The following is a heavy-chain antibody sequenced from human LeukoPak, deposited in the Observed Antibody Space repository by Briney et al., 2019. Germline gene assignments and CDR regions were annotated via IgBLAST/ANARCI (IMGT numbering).Heavy chain of an antibody. CDR3: ARDRRLGETYSSSWYFPTKTPSDAFDI. Sequence: ASVKVSCKASGYTFTSYGISWVRQAPGQGLEWMGWISAYNGNTNYAQKLQGRVTMTTDTSTSTAYMELRSLRSDGTAVYYCARDRRLGETYSSSWYFPTKTPSDAFDIWGQGTMVTVSS. CDR1: GYTFTSYG. CDR2: ISAYNGNT. V-gene: IGHV1-18*01. J-gene: IGHJ3*02. D-gene: IGHD6-13*01.